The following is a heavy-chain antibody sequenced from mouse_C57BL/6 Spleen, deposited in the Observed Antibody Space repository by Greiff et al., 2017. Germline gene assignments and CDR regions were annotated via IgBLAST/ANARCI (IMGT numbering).Heavy chain of an antibody. CDR1: GYAFSSSW. CDR2: IYPGDGDT. Sequence: QVQLQQSGPELVKPGASVKISCKASGYAFSSSWLNWVKQRPGTGLEWIGRIYPGDGDTNYNGKFKGKATLTADKSSSTAYMQLSSLTSEDSAVYFCANGNLYAMDYWGQGTSVTVSS. CDR3: ANGNLYAMDY. D-gene: IGHD2-1*01. J-gene: IGHJ4*01. V-gene: IGHV1-82*01.